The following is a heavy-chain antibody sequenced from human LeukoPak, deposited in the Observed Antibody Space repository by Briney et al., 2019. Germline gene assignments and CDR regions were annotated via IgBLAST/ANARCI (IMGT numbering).Heavy chain of an antibody. Sequence: SETLSLTCAVSGFSISSGYYWGWIRQPPGKGLEWIGSIYHSGSTHYNPSLKSRVTISVDTSKNQFSLQLSSVTAADTAVYYCARNGTNNYFDYWGQGTLVTVSS. V-gene: IGHV4-38-2*01. D-gene: IGHD2-2*01. J-gene: IGHJ4*02. CDR1: GFSISSGYY. CDR3: ARNGTNNYFDY. CDR2: IYHSGST.